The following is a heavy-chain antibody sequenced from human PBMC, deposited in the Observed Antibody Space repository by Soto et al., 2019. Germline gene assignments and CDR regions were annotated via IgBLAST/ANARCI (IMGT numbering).Heavy chain of an antibody. CDR3: AKTRSTPYYFDY. CDR2: ISGSGGST. D-gene: IGHD4-17*01. J-gene: IGHJ4*02. CDR1: GFTFSSYA. V-gene: IGHV3-23*01. Sequence: SLRLSCAASGFTFSSYAMSWVRQAPGKGLEWVSAISGSGGSTYYADAVKGRFTISRDNSKNTLYLQMNSLRAEDTAVYYCAKTRSTPYYFDYWGQGTLVTVSS.